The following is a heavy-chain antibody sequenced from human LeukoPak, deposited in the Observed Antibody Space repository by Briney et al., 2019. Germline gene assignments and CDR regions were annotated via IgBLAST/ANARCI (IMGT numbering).Heavy chain of an antibody. V-gene: IGHV4-38-2*02. CDR1: GYSISSGYY. CDR2: IYHSGST. CDR3: ARGGYSGYDFDY. D-gene: IGHD5-12*01. Sequence: SETLSLTCTVSGYSISSGYYWGWIRQPPGKGLEWIGSIYHSGSTYYNPSLKSRATISVDTSKNQFSLKLSSVTAADTAVYYCARGGYSGYDFDYWGQGTLVTVSS. J-gene: IGHJ4*02.